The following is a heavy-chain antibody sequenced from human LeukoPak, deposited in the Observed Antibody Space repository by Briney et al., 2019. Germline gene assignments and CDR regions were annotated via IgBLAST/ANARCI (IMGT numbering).Heavy chain of an antibody. CDR1: GFTFSSYT. CDR3: ARVKSPFSFWDC. J-gene: IGHJ4*02. D-gene: IGHD2/OR15-2a*01. CDR2: ISSSGSTI. V-gene: IGHV3-48*04. Sequence: GGSLRLSCAASGFTFSSYTMNWVRQAPGKGLEWVSYISSSGSTIYYADSVKGRFTISRDNAKNSLYLQMNSLRAEDTAVYYCARVKSPFSFWDCWGQGTLVTVSS.